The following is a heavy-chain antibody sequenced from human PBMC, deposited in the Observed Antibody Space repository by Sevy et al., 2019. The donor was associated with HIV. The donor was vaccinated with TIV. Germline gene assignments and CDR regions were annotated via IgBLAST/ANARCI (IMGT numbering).Heavy chain of an antibody. D-gene: IGHD2-8*01. J-gene: IGHJ3*02. CDR1: GFAFNTYA. CDR3: AKDATIVVMVAYAGDM. Sequence: GGSLRLSCTASGFAFNTYAMYWVRQAPGKGLEWVSSISTNGNITYYADSVKGRFIVSRDSSKNTVYLQMHSLRVDDTAVDYCAKDATIVVMVAYAGDMWGQGTMVTVSS. CDR2: ISTNGNIT. V-gene: IGHV3-23*01.